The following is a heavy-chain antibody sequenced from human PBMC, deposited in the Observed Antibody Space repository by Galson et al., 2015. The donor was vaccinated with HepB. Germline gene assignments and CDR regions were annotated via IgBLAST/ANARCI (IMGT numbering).Heavy chain of an antibody. V-gene: IGHV3-9*01. J-gene: IGHJ5*02. CDR3: AKDSQWELPNTWFDP. CDR2: ISWNSGSI. Sequence: SLRLSCAASGFTFSSYGMHWVRQAPGKGLEWVSGISWNSGSIGYADSVKGRFTISRDNAKNSLYLQMNSLRAEDTALYYCAKDSQWELPNTWFDPWGQGTLVTVSS. D-gene: IGHD1-26*01. CDR1: GFTFSSYG.